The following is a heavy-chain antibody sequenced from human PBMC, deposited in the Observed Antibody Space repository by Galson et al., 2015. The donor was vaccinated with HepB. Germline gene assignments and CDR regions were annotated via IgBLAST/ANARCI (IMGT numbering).Heavy chain of an antibody. Sequence: SETLSLTCTVSGGSISSYYWSWIRQPPGKGLEWIGYIYYSGSTNYNPSLKSRVTISVDTSKNQFSLKLSSVTAADTAVYYCARGRWFGYYFDYWGQGTLVTVSS. V-gene: IGHV4-59*01. D-gene: IGHD3-10*01. CDR3: ARGRWFGYYFDY. J-gene: IGHJ4*02. CDR2: IYYSGST. CDR1: GGSISSYY.